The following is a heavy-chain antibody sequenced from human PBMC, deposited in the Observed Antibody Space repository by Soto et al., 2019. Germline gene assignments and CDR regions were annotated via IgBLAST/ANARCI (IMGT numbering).Heavy chain of an antibody. CDR2: INHSGST. Sequence: QVQLQQWGAGLLKPSETLSLTCAVYGGSFSGYYWSWIRQPPGKGLEWIGEINHSGSTNYNPALKSRVTISVDTSKNQSSLKLSSVTAADKAVYYCARAGGYGMDVWGQGTTVTVSS. J-gene: IGHJ6*02. D-gene: IGHD3-10*01. V-gene: IGHV4-34*01. CDR3: ARAGGYGMDV. CDR1: GGSFSGYY.